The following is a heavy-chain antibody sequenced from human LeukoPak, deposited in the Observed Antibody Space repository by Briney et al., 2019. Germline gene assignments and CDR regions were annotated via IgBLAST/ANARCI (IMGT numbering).Heavy chain of an antibody. J-gene: IGHJ4*02. CDR1: GFTVSSNY. V-gene: IGHV3-53*01. CDR2: IYSGGST. D-gene: IGHD1-26*01. CDR3: AREGATTAFDY. Sequence: GGSLRLSCAASGFTVSSNYMNWVRQAPGKGLEWVSVIYSGGSTYYADSVKGRFTISRDNSKNTLYLQMNSLRAEDTAVYYCAREGATTAFDYWGQGTLVTVSS.